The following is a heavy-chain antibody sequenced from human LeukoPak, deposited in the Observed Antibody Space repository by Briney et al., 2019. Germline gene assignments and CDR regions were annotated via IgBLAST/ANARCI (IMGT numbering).Heavy chain of an antibody. CDR3: ARHESGHFDY. CDR2: IYYSGST. J-gene: IGHJ4*02. CDR1: GGSFSGYY. V-gene: IGHV4-34*01. Sequence: SETLSLTCAVYGGSFSGYYWSWIRQPPGKGLEWIGSIYYSGSTYYNPSLKSRVTISVDTSKNQFSLKLSSVTAADTAVYYCARHESGHFDYWGQGTLVTVSS. D-gene: IGHD5-12*01.